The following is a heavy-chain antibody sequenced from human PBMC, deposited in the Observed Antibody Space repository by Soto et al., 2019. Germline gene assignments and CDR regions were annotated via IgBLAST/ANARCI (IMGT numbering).Heavy chain of an antibody. V-gene: IGHV4-28*01. J-gene: IGHJ6*02. CDR1: CYSISSSNW. D-gene: IGHD2-21*02. CDR3: ARNGGNSFYYYYGMDV. Sequence: SETLSLTCAVSCYSISSSNWWGWIRQPPGKGLEWIGYIYYSGSTYYNPSLKSRVTMSVDTSKNQFSLKLSSVTAVDTAVYYCARNGGNSFYYYYGMDVWGQGTTVTVS. CDR2: IYYSGST.